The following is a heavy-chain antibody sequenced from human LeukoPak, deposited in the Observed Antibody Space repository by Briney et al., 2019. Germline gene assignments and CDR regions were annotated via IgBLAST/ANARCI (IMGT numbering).Heavy chain of an antibody. CDR3: ASRTGDLRVDAFDI. CDR1: GYTFTSYY. Sequence: ASVKVSCKASGYTFTSYYMHWVRQAPGQGLEWMGIINPSGGSTSYAQKFQGRVTITADKSTSTAYMELSSLRSEDTAVYYCASRTGDLRVDAFDIWGQGTMVTVSS. D-gene: IGHD7-27*01. V-gene: IGHV1-46*01. J-gene: IGHJ3*02. CDR2: INPSGGST.